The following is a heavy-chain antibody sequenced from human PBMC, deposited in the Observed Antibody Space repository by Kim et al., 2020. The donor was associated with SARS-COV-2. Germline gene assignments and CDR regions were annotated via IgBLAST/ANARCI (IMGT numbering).Heavy chain of an antibody. Sequence: GGSLRLSCAASGFTVSSNYMSWVRQAPGRGLEWVSVLYGGGSTSYADSVKGRFTISRENSKNTLYLQMNSLGAEDAAVYHCARLVGGDSSGYYPYYFDYWGQGTLVIVSS. D-gene: IGHD3-22*01. CDR2: LYGGGST. V-gene: IGHV3-53*01. CDR3: ARLVGGDSSGYYPYYFDY. J-gene: IGHJ4*02. CDR1: GFTVSSNY.